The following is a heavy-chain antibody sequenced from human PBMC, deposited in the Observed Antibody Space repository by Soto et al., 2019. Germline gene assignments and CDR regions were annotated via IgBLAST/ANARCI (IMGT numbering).Heavy chain of an antibody. V-gene: IGHV4-30-4*01. CDR2: IYYSGGT. Sequence: TVSLTCTVSGDSINTAYYWSWIRQPPGKGLAWIGHIYYSGGTFYSPFLKSRLALSVDTSKNQFSLRLSSVTAADTAVYYCASDTAAKYSDSHSYYTNFDPWGQGSLVTVSS. CDR1: GDSINTAYY. J-gene: IGHJ5*02. D-gene: IGHD3-3*01. CDR3: ASDTAAKYSDSHSYYTNFDP.